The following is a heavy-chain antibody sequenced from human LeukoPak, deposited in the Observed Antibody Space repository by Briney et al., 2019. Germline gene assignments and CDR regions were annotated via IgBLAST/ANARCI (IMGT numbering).Heavy chain of an antibody. V-gene: IGHV3-30*02. CDR1: GFTFSSYG. CDR3: AKVLRFGVDY. Sequence: PGGSLRLSGAASGFTFSSYGMHWVRQAPGKGLEWWALIRYDGSNKYYADSVKGRFTISRDNSKNTLYLQMNSLRAEDTAVYYCAKVLRFGVDYWDQGTLVTVSS. CDR2: IRYDGSNK. J-gene: IGHJ4*02. D-gene: IGHD3-10*01.